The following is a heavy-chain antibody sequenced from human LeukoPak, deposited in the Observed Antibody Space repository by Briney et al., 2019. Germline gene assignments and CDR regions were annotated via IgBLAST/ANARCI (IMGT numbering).Heavy chain of an antibody. J-gene: IGHJ4*02. V-gene: IGHV3-7*01. D-gene: IGHD4-17*01. CDR3: AREEYGAHLW. CDR1: GFTFSNYW. Sequence: PGGSLRLSCAASGFTFSNYWMSWVRQAPGKGLEWVANIKQDGSEKYYVDSVKGRFTISRDNAKNSLYLQMNSLRAEDTAVYYCAREEYGAHLWWGQGTLVTVSS. CDR2: IKQDGSEK.